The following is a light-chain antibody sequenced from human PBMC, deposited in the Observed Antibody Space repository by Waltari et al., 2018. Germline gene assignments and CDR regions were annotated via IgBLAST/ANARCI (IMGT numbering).Light chain of an antibody. V-gene: IGLV8-61*01. CDR3: VLSMGSGIWV. CDR2: DTN. CDR1: SGSVSTTYT. Sequence: QTVVTQEPSFSVSPGGPVTLTCGLSSGSVSTTYTPSWYQPAPGQAPRTLIFDTNTRSSGVPDRFSGSILDNKAALTITGAQADDESDYYCVLSMGSGIWVFGGGTKLTVL. J-gene: IGLJ3*02.